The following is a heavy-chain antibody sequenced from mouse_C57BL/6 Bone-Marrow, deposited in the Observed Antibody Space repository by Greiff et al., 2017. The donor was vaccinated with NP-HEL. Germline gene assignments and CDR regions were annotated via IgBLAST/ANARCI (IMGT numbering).Heavy chain of an antibody. CDR2: IDPEDGDT. D-gene: IGHD1-1*01. J-gene: IGHJ3*01. V-gene: IGHV14-1*01. CDR1: GFNIKDYY. Sequence: VQLQQSGAELVRPGASVKLSCTASGFNIKDYYMHWVKQRPEQGLEWIGRIDPEDGDTEYAPKFQGKATMTADTSSNTAYLQLSILTSEDTAVYYCTTSPVVGGGFAYWGQGTLVTVSA. CDR3: TTSPVVGGGFAY.